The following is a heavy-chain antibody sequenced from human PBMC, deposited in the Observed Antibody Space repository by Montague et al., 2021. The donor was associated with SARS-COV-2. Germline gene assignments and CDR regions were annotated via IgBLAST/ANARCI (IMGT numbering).Heavy chain of an antibody. D-gene: IGHD3-9*01. J-gene: IGHJ4*02. CDR2: IYSNXDN. CDR3: AHLIRYYDIFTGIPFDD. V-gene: IGHV2-5*01. Sequence: PALVKPTQTLTLTCTLSGFSLSTPNVGVAWIRQPPGKALEWLAVIYSNXDNRYSPSLQRRLTITKDTSRNQVVLSLTNVDPLDTATYYCAHLIRYYDIFTGIPFDDWGQGTQVTVSS. CDR1: GFSLSTPNVG.